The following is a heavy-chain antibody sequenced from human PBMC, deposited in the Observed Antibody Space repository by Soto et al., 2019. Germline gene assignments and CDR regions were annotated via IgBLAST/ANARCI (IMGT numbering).Heavy chain of an antibody. V-gene: IGHV2-5*02. CDR3: AHSPLHYYGSGLHWYFDL. CDR1: GFSLSTSGVG. Sequence: QITLKESSPTLVKPTQTLTLTCTFSGFSLSTSGVGVGWIRQPPGKALEWLALIYWDDDKRYSPSLKSRLTITKDXXKXQXXLTMTNRHPVDPATYYCAHSPLHYYGSGLHWYFDLWGRGTLVTVSS. D-gene: IGHD3-10*01. J-gene: IGHJ2*01. CDR2: IYWDDDK.